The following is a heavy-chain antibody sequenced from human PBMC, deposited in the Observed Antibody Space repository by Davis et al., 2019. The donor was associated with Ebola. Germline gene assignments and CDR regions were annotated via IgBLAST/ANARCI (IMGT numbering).Heavy chain of an antibody. CDR2: ISGSGGST. CDR3: ARVMDIVVVPAANPFDY. J-gene: IGHJ4*02. CDR1: GFTFSSYA. Sequence: GGSLRLSCAASGFTFSSYAMSWVRQAPGKGLEWVSAISGSGGSTYYADSVKGRFTISRDNAKNSLYLQMNSLRAEDTAVYYCARVMDIVVVPAANPFDYWGQGTLVTVSS. D-gene: IGHD2-2*03. V-gene: IGHV3-23*01.